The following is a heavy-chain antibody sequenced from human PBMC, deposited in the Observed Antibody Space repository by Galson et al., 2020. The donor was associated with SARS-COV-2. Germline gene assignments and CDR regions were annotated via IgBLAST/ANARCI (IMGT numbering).Heavy chain of an antibody. CDR3: VRDDGTAPYDY. D-gene: IGHD5-18*01. CDR1: GGSISSGGYY. V-gene: IGHV4-31*03. CDR2: IYYSAST. J-gene: IGHJ4*02. Sequence: ETSETLSLTCTVSGGSISSGGYYWSWIRQHPGKGLEWIGYIYYSASTYYNPSLKSRVTISVDTSKNQFSLKLSSVTAADTAVYYCVRDDGTAPYDYWGQGTLVTVSS.